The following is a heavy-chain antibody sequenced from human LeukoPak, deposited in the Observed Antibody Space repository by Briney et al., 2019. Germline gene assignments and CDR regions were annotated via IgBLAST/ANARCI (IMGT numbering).Heavy chain of an antibody. D-gene: IGHD3-22*01. CDR3: ARGLYYYDSSGCSLLLDC. CDR1: GGSISSYY. Sequence: PSETLSLTCTVSGGSISSYYWSWIRQPPGKGLEWIGYIYYSGSTNYNPSLKSRVTISVDTSKNQFSLKLSSVTAADTAVYYCARGLYYYDSSGCSLLLDCWGQGTLVTVSS. CDR2: IYYSGST. V-gene: IGHV4-59*01. J-gene: IGHJ4*02.